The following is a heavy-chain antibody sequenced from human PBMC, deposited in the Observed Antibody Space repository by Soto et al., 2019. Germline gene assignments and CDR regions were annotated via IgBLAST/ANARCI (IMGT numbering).Heavy chain of an antibody. V-gene: IGHV3-21*01. Sequence: GGSLRLSCAASGFTFSSYSMNWVRQAPGKGLEWVSSISSSSSYIYYADSVKGRFTISRDNAKNSLYLQMNSLRAEDTAVYYCARDDVTIVGVVPIPNWFDPWGQGTLVTVSS. J-gene: IGHJ5*02. CDR3: ARDDVTIVGVVPIPNWFDP. CDR1: GFTFSSYS. D-gene: IGHD3-3*01. CDR2: ISSSSSYI.